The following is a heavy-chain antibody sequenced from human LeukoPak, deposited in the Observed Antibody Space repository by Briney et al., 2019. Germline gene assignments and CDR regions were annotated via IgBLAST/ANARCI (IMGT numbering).Heavy chain of an antibody. CDR2: IVGSGETI. CDR3: VRDRTVGSGKNAFDM. CDR1: GFTFSSYE. J-gene: IGHJ3*02. Sequence: PGGSLRVSCGASGFTFSSYEMTWVRQAPGKGLEWVSYIVGSGETIYYADSVKGRFTISRDNAKNSLYLQMNSLRAEDTAVYYCVRDRTVGSGKNAFDMWGQGTMVTVSS. D-gene: IGHD3-10*01. V-gene: IGHV3-48*03.